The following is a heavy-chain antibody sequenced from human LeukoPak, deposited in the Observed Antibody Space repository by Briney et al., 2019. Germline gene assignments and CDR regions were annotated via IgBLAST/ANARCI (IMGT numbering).Heavy chain of an antibody. V-gene: IGHV4-39*07. Sequence: SETLSLTCIVSVDSVFTDDYYWGWLRQPPGKGLEWLGSTYRIPPLKSRVTISVDTSRNQFSLRLSSVTAADTAVYYCARTVTSLFDYWGQGTLVTVSS. CDR1: VDSVFTDDYY. CDR2: T. J-gene: IGHJ4*02. CDR3: ARTVTSLFDY. D-gene: IGHD4-17*01.